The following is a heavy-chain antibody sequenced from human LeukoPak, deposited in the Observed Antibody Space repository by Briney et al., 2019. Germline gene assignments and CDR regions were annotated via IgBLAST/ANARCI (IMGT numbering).Heavy chain of an antibody. Sequence: PSETLSLTCAVYGGSFSGYYWSWIRQPPGKGLEWIGEINHSGSTNYSPSLKSRVTISVDTSKNQFSLKLSSVTAADTAVYYCARMDYYGSGSYYPLNHPFDYWGQGTLVTVSS. CDR3: ARMDYYGSGSYYPLNHPFDY. J-gene: IGHJ4*02. V-gene: IGHV4-34*01. CDR2: INHSGST. CDR1: GGSFSGYY. D-gene: IGHD3-10*01.